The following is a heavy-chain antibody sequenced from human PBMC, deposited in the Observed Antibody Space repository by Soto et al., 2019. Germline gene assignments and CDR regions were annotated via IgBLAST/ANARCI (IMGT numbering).Heavy chain of an antibody. D-gene: IGHD5-12*01. CDR1: GGTFSSYA. CDR2: IIPIFGTA. CDR3: AREMSPGDIVATIPRSWFDP. V-gene: IGHV1-69*12. J-gene: IGHJ5*02. Sequence: QVQLVQSGAEVKKPGSSVKVSCKASGGTFSSYAISWVRQAPGQGLEWMGGIIPIFGTANYAQKFQGRVTITADESXXTXYKXLSSLRPEDTAVYYCAREMSPGDIVATIPRSWFDPWGQGTLVTVSS.